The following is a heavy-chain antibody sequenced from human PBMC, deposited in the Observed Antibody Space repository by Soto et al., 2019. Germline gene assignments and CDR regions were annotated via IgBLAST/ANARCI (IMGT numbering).Heavy chain of an antibody. D-gene: IGHD2-21*02. Sequence: SVKVSCKDSGGTYSSYASSWVRQAPGQGLEWMGGIIPIFGTANYAQKFQGRVTITADESTSTAYMELSSLRSEDTAVYYCARGACGGDCSMDVWGQGTTVTVSS. V-gene: IGHV1-69*13. CDR3: ARGACGGDCSMDV. J-gene: IGHJ6*02. CDR2: IIPIFGTA. CDR1: GGTYSSYA.